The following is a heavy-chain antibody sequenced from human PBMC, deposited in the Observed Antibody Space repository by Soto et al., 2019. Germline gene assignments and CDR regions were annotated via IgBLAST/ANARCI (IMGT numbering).Heavy chain of an antibody. Sequence: EVQLLESGGGLVQPGGSLRLSCAASGFTFSSYAMSWVRQAPGKGLEWVSAISGSGGSTYYADSVKGRFTISRDNSKNTLYLQMNSLRAEDTAVYYCAKDWARRDHVTTTYYFDYWGQGTLVTVSS. CDR3: AKDWARRDHVTTTYYFDY. J-gene: IGHJ4*02. D-gene: IGHD6-6*01. CDR2: ISGSGGST. V-gene: IGHV3-23*01. CDR1: GFTFSSYA.